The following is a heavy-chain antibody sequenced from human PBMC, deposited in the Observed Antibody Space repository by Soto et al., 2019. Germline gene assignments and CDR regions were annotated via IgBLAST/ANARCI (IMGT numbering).Heavy chain of an antibody. D-gene: IGHD3-22*01. CDR1: GYIFTNFY. CDR2: INPSGGSA. Sequence: QVELVQSGAEVKKPGASVKVSCKASGYIFTNFYMHWVRQAPGQGLEWMGIINPSGGSADYAQKFQGRVTMTRDTSTSTVYMELSSLRSEDTAVYYCARGSGDSSGYYYAQYFQHGGQGTLVTVSS. CDR3: ARGSGDSSGYYYAQYFQH. V-gene: IGHV1-46*01. J-gene: IGHJ1*01.